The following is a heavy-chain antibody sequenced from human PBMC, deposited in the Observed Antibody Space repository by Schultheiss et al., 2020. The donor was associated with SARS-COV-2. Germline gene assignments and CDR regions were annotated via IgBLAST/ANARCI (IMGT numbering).Heavy chain of an antibody. CDR2: IKSKTDGGTT. CDR3: TTEGDSSSRTY. Sequence: GGSLRLSCAASGFTFSSYEMNWVRQAPGKGLEWVGRIKSKTDGGTTDYAAPVKGRFTISRDDSKNTLYLQMNSLKTEDTAVYYCTTEGDSSSRTYWGQGTLVTVSS. J-gene: IGHJ4*02. D-gene: IGHD6-13*01. V-gene: IGHV3-15*01. CDR1: GFTFSSYE.